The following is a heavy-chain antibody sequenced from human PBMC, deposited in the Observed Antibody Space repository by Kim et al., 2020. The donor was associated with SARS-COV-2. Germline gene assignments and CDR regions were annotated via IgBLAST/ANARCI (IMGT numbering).Heavy chain of an antibody. CDR3: AREKGYDFWSGYFAYYGMDV. CDR2: MNPNSGNT. CDR1: GYTFTSYD. J-gene: IGHJ6*02. D-gene: IGHD3-3*01. Sequence: ASVKVSCKASGYTFTSYDINWVRQATGQGLEWMGWMNPNSGNTGYAQKFQGRVTMTRNTSISTAYMELSSLRSEDTAVYYCAREKGYDFWSGYFAYYGMDVWGQGTTVTVSS. V-gene: IGHV1-8*01.